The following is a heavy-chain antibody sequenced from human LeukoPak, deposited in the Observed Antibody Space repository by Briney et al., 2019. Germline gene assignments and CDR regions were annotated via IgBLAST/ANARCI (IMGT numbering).Heavy chain of an antibody. CDR3: ARSAIFGTIRGFDY. CDR2: IYYSGST. Sequence: SETLSLTCTVSGGSISSSSYYWGWIRQPPGKGLEWIGSIYYSGSTYYNPSLKSRVTISVDTSKNQFSLKLSSVTAADTAVYYCARSAIFGTIRGFDYWGQGTLVTVSS. V-gene: IGHV4-39*07. CDR1: GGSISSSSYY. J-gene: IGHJ4*02. D-gene: IGHD3-3*01.